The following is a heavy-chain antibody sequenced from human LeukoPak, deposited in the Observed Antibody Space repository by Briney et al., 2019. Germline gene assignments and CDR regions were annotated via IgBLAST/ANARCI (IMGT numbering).Heavy chain of an antibody. J-gene: IGHJ5*02. V-gene: IGHV1-46*01. CDR2: INTSGATA. CDR1: GYTFSRYY. CDR3: ARNGLGTYYGSGSYEAFDP. D-gene: IGHD3-10*01. Sequence: ASVDVSCKTSGYTFSRYYIHWVRQAPGQGLEWEGIINTSGATARYGQKFKGRVTATRDTSTSTVYMEMSSLNSEDTAVYYCARNGLGTYYGSGSYEAFDPWGQGTLVTVSS.